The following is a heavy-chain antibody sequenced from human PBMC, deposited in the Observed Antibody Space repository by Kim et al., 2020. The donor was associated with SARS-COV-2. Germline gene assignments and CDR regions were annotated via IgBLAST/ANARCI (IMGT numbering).Heavy chain of an antibody. Sequence: SETLCLTCAVYGGTFSAYSWIWIRQAPGKGLEWIGEVNHSGITQYHPSLKSRVTISVDKSKNQFSLKLPSVTAADTAVFYCARGRAGLVPSPILGLVPYSYYYALDVWGQGATVTVS. J-gene: IGHJ6*02. D-gene: IGHD2-15*01. V-gene: IGHV4-34*01. CDR1: GGTFSAYS. CDR3: ARGRAGLVPSPILGLVPYSYYYALDV. CDR2: VNHSGIT.